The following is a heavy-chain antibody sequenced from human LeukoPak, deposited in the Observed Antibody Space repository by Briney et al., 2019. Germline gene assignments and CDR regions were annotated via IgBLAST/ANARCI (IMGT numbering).Heavy chain of an antibody. V-gene: IGHV4-59*12. Sequence: SETLSLTCTVSGGSISSYYWSWIRQPPGKGLEWIGYIYYSGSTNYNPSLKSRVAISVDRSKNQVSLKLFSVTAADTAMYYCVLTEDIVVVVAATWGQGTLVTVSS. CDR2: IYYSGST. CDR1: GGSISSYY. D-gene: IGHD2-15*01. CDR3: VLTEDIVVVVAAT. J-gene: IGHJ4*02.